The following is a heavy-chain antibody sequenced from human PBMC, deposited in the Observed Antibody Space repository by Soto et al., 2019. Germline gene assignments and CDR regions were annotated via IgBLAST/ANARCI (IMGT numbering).Heavy chain of an antibody. Sequence: ASVKVSCKASGYTFTSYGINWVRQATGQGLEWMGWMNPNSGNTGYAQKFQGRVTMTRNTSISTAYMEMSSLRSEDTAVYYCARGPIPRITIFGVVLRNNWFDPWGQGTLVTVSS. CDR1: GYTFTSYG. CDR3: ARGPIPRITIFGVVLRNNWFDP. D-gene: IGHD3-3*01. V-gene: IGHV1-8*02. J-gene: IGHJ5*02. CDR2: MNPNSGNT.